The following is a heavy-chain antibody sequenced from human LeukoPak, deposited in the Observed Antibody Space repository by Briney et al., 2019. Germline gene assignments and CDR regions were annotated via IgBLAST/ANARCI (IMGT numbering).Heavy chain of an antibody. V-gene: IGHV4-34*01. J-gene: IGHJ4*02. CDR3: ARGLGGYIPFDY. CDR1: GGSFSGCY. CDR2: INHSGST. D-gene: IGHD5-12*01. Sequence: SETLSLTCAVYGGSFSGCYWSWIRQPPGKGLEWIGEINHSGSTNYNPSLKSRVTISVDTSKNQFSLKLSSVTAADTAVYYCARGLGGYIPFDYWGQGTLVTVSS.